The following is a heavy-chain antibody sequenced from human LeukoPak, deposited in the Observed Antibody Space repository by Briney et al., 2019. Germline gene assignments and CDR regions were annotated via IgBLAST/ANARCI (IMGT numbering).Heavy chain of an antibody. CDR1: GGSISSSTYY. V-gene: IGHV4-39*07. J-gene: IGHJ4*02. CDR2: IYYNGNT. D-gene: IGHD6-19*01. Sequence: SETLSLTCSVSGGSISSSTYYWGWIRQPPGKGPEWIGSIYYNGNTYYNPSLKSRVTISVDTSKNQFSLKLSSVTAADTAVYYCARSSSSGWYTDYWGQGTLVTVSS. CDR3: ARSSSSGWYTDY.